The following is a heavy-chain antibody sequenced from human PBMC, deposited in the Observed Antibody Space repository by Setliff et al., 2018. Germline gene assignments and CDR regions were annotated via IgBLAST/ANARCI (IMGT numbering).Heavy chain of an antibody. CDR3: AREVLSTVVAWDY. J-gene: IGHJ4*02. Sequence: ASVKVSCKASGYTFNNYFLHWVRQAPGQGLEWMGWINPNSGGTNYAQKFQGRVTMTRDTSISTAYMDLSRLTSDDTAVYYCAREVLSTVVAWDYWGQGALVTVSS. V-gene: IGHV1-2*02. CDR2: INPNSGGT. CDR1: GYTFNNYF. D-gene: IGHD4-17*01.